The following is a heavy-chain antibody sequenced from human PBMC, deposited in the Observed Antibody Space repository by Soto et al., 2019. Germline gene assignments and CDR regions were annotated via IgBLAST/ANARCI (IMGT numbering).Heavy chain of an antibody. D-gene: IGHD6-19*01. J-gene: IGHJ4*02. CDR2: ISSYNGNT. CDR3: ARFSGQWPALRYSDD. CDR1: GYSFTNYS. Sequence: QVQLVQSGAEVKKPGASVRVSCTASGYSFTNYSIIWVRQAPGQGLEWMGWISSYNGNTLYAQRFQGRVTMTTATSTATTYVELKSLKSDDTAIYSCARFSGQWPALRYSDDWGQGTVVTVSS. V-gene: IGHV1-18*04.